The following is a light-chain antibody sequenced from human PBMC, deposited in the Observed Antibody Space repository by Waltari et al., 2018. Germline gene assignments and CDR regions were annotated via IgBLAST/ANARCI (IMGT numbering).Light chain of an antibody. Sequence: QLVLTQSPSASASLGASVKLTCTLSSGHSSNVIAWHQQQPEKRPRYLMKVNSDGRHSKGDEIPDRFSGSSSGAERYLTISSLQSEDEADYYCQTGGHGTWVFGGGTKLTVL. CDR2: VNSDGRH. CDR3: QTGGHGTWV. J-gene: IGLJ3*02. CDR1: SGHSSNV. V-gene: IGLV4-69*01.